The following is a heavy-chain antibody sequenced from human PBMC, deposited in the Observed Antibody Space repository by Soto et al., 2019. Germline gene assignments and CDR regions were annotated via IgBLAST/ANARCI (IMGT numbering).Heavy chain of an antibody. J-gene: IGHJ5*02. Sequence: QVQLVESGGGVVQPGRSLRLSCAASGLTFSDYAIHWVRQAPGKGLEWVAVISDDGSNEYYVASVKGRFTISRDNSKNTVYLQMNSLRGEDTAVYYCAKELRPAYRTGWLDHWGQGTLGTVSS. D-gene: IGHD1-1*01. CDR2: ISDDGSNE. CDR3: AKELRPAYRTGWLDH. CDR1: GLTFSDYA. V-gene: IGHV3-30*18.